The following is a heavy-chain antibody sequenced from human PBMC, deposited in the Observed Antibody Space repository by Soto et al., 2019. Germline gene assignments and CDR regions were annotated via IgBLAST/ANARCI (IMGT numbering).Heavy chain of an antibody. CDR2: IHTGDGGT. Sequence: QVQLVQSGAEVKKPCASGKLYCETSGYTCHRYAVQWVRQAPGQTFEWLGWIHTGDGGTKDSQKFRDRLTITRHTSTTTAYMQLTTLRSEDTAMYYCARVPRDTSDVVQVPAVMFDDWFVTWGQGTLVTVSS. CDR1: GYTCHRYA. J-gene: IGHJ5*02. CDR3: ARVPRDTSDVVQVPAVMFDDWFVT. V-gene: IGHV1-3*04. D-gene: IGHD3-16*01.